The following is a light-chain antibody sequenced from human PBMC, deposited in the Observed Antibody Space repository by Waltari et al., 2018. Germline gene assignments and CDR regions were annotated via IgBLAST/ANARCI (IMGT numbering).Light chain of an antibody. J-gene: IGLJ2*01. CDR1: KLGAKL. V-gene: IGLV3-1*01. CDR3: QAWDNVPHVV. Sequence: SYELTQPPSVSVSPGQTASITCSGDKLGAKLACWDRQKPGQSPLLVVYQDTKRPSGIPERFSGSKSGDTASLTITGTQAMDEADYYCQAWDNVPHVVFGGGTKLTV. CDR2: QDT.